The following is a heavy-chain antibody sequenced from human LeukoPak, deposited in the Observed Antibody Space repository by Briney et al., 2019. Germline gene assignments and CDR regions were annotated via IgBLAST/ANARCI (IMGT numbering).Heavy chain of an antibody. J-gene: IGHJ4*02. V-gene: IGHV3-21*01. CDR1: GFTFSDYG. D-gene: IGHD3-9*01. CDR3: ARATTYDILTGFSDY. CDR2: ISDGGTIT. Sequence: GGSLRLSCAASGFTFSDYGMSWVRQAPGKGLKWVSTISDGGTITYYADSVKGRFTISRDNAKKSLYLQMNSLRAEDTAVYYCARATTYDILTGFSDYWGQGTLVTVSS.